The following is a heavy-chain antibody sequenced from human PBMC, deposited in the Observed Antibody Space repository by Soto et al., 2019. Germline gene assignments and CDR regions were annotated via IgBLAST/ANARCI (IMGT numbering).Heavy chain of an antibody. Sequence: EVQLVESGGGLVQPGWSLRLSCAASGFTFSSYWMSWVRQAPGKGLEWVANIKQDGSDKYYVDSVKGRFTISRDNAKNSLYLQMNSLRAEDAAVYYCVGYCSGGSCSRGFDPWGQGTLVTVSS. V-gene: IGHV3-7*01. D-gene: IGHD2-15*01. CDR1: GFTFSSYW. CDR2: IKQDGSDK. J-gene: IGHJ5*02. CDR3: VGYCSGGSCSRGFDP.